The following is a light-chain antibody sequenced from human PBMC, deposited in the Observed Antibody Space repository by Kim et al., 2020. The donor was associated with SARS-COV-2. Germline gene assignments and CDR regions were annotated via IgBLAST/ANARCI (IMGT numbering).Light chain of an antibody. CDR3: LHRATWPT. CDR2: DTS. CDR1: QSVGNS. V-gene: IGKV3-11*01. J-gene: IGKJ4*01. Sequence: PGERATVSSRASQSVGNSLAWYQQKAGQAPRLLIYDTSNRATGIPARFSGSGSGTDFTLTISSLEAEDFAVYFCLHRATWPTFGGGTKVDIK.